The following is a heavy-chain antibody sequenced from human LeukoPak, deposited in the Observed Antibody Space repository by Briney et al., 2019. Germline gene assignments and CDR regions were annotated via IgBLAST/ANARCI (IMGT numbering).Heavy chain of an antibody. CDR2: IYYSRSP. CDR1: RGSISSSSYF. J-gene: IGHJ6*03. D-gene: IGHD1-1*01. CDR3: AREKIGPGTMLGKNYYYIDC. V-gene: IGHV4-39*07. Sequence: SETLSLTCTVSRGSISSSSYFWGWIRQPPGKGLEWIGTIYYSRSPYYNPSLRNRVTISLHTSMNQFSLNLSSVSPADTGMFFCAREKIGPGTMLGKNYYYIDCLRKATTVSV.